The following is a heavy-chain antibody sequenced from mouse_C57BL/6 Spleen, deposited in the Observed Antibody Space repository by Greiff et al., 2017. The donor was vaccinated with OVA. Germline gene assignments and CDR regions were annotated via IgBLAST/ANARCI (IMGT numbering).Heavy chain of an antibody. CDR2: IDPETGGT. J-gene: IGHJ2*01. CDR3: TRNFDY. CDR1: GYTFTDYE. Sequence: QVQLQQSGAELVRPGASVTLSCKASGYTFTDYEMHWVKQAPVHGLEWIGAIDPETGGTAYNQKFKGKAILTADKSSSTAYMELRSLTSEDSAVYYCTRNFDYWGQGTTLTVSS. V-gene: IGHV1-15*01.